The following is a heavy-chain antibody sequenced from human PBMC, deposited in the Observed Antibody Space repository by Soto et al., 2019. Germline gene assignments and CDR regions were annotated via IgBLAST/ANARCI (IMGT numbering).Heavy chain of an antibody. CDR2: ISGSGGST. J-gene: IGHJ6*02. Sequence: GGSLRLSCAASGFTFSSYAMSWVRQAPGKGLEWVSAISGSGGSTYYADSVKGRFTISRDNSKNTLYLQMNSLRAEDTAVYYCAKDQLWSGPYTVSYGMDVWGQGTTVTVSS. V-gene: IGHV3-23*01. CDR3: AKDQLWSGPYTVSYGMDV. CDR1: GFTFSSYA. D-gene: IGHD3-3*01.